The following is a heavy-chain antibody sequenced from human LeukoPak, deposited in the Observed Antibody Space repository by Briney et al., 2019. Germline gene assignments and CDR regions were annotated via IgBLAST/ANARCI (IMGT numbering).Heavy chain of an antibody. J-gene: IGHJ4*02. V-gene: IGHV3-7*03. CDR3: AKDASNHGDY. CDR2: IKQDGSEK. Sequence: GGSLRLSCVASGFTLSYYWMTWVRQVPGKGLEWVASIKQDGSEKHYVDSVKGRFTISRDNAEKSPYLQMNSLRAEDTAVYYCAKDASNHGDYWGQGTLVTVSS. CDR1: GFTLSYYW. D-gene: IGHD1-14*01.